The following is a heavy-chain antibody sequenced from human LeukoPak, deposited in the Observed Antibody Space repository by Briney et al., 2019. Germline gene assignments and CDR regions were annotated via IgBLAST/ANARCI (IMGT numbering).Heavy chain of an antibody. Sequence: GASVNVSSKASGYTFTGYYMHWVPQAPGQGLEWMGWINPNSGGTNYAQRFQGRVTMTMDTSISTAYMELSRLRSDDTAVYYCAVVRGVRAFDIWGQGTMVTVSS. CDR3: AVVRGVRAFDI. V-gene: IGHV1-2*02. J-gene: IGHJ3*02. CDR2: INPNSGGT. CDR1: GYTFTGYY. D-gene: IGHD3-10*01.